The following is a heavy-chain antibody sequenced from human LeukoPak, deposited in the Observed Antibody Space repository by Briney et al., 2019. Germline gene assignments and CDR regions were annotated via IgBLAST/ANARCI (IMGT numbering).Heavy chain of an antibody. V-gene: IGHV1-3*01. CDR3: ARAYCGGDCYSLGL. D-gene: IGHD2-21*02. J-gene: IGHJ4*02. Sequence: ASVKVSCKASGYTFTSYAMHWVRQAPGQRLAWMGWINAGNGNTKYSQKFQGRVTITRDTSASTAYMELSSLRSEDTAVYYCARAYCGGDCYSLGLWGQGTLVTVSS. CDR2: INAGNGNT. CDR1: GYTFTSYA.